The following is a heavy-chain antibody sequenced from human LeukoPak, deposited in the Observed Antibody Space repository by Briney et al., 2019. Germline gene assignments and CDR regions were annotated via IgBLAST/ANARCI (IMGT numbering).Heavy chain of an antibody. CDR3: ARGNWDILTGYYYYYYMDV. CDR1: GGSISSYY. Sequence: SETLSLTCTGSGGSISSYYWSWIRQPPGKGLEWIGYIYYSGSTNYNPSLKSRVTISVDTSKNQFSLKLSSVTAADTAVYYCARGNWDILTGYYYYYYMDVWGKGTTVTVSS. D-gene: IGHD3-9*01. J-gene: IGHJ6*03. V-gene: IGHV4-59*01. CDR2: IYYSGST.